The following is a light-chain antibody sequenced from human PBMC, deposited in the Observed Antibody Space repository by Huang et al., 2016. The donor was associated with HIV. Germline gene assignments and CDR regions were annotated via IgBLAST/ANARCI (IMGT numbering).Light chain of an antibody. CDR2: GAS. Sequence: EIVLTQSPGTLSLSPGERATLSCRASQGVSSRYLPWSQQKPGQAPRRLIYGASSRATGSPDRCRGSGSGTDFTLTISRLEPEDFAVYYCQQYGSSPLFTCGPGTKVDIK. J-gene: IGKJ3*01. V-gene: IGKV3-20*01. CDR1: QGVSSRY. CDR3: QQYGSSPLFT.